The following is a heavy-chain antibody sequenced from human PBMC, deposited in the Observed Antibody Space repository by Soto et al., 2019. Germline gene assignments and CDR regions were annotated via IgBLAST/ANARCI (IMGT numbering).Heavy chain of an antibody. CDR1: GFTFSSYA. CDR3: TGSSSGY. Sequence: GGSLRLSCAASGFTFSSYAMSWVRQAPGKGLEWVGHIRSKSNNYATAYAASVKGRFTISRDDSKNTAFLQMNSLKTEDTAVYYCTGSSSGYWGQRTLVTVSS. V-gene: IGHV3-73*01. CDR2: IRSKSNNYAT. D-gene: IGHD6-6*01. J-gene: IGHJ4*02.